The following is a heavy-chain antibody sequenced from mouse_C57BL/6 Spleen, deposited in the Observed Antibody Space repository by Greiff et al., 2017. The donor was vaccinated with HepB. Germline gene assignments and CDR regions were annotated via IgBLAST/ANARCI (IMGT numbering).Heavy chain of an antibody. J-gene: IGHJ3*01. CDR1: GYTFTSYW. D-gene: IGHD2-4*01. CDR3: AMEILSTTTGPWFAY. Sequence: QVQLQQPGAELVKPGASVKVSCKASGYTFTSYWMHWVKQRPGQGLEWIGRIHPSDSDTNYNQKFKGKATLTVDKSSSTAYMQLSSLTSEDSAVYYYAMEILSTTTGPWFAYWGQGTLVTVSA. CDR2: IHPSDSDT. V-gene: IGHV1-74*01.